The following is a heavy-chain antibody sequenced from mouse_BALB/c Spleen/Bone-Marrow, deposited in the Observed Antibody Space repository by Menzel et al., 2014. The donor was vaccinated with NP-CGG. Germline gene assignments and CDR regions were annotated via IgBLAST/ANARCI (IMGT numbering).Heavy chain of an antibody. D-gene: IGHD1-1*02. J-gene: IGHJ3*01. CDR2: INSGGSYT. V-gene: IGHV5-6*01. CDR1: GFTFSSYG. CDR3: AGRVLYGGSAWFAY. Sequence: EVQGVESGGDLVKPGGSLKLSCAASGFTFSSYGMSWVRQTPDKRLEWVATINSGGSYTYYSDSVKGRFTIFRDNAKNALYLQMSSLKSEDTAMYYCAGRVLYGGSAWFAYWGQGTLVTVSA.